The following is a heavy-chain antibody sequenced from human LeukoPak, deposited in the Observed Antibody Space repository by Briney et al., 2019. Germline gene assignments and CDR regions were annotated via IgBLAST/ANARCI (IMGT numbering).Heavy chain of an antibody. CDR1: GFTFSTYE. V-gene: IGHV3-23*01. CDR3: AKDPSDYPYYYYMDV. Sequence: GGSLTLSCAASGFTFSTYEMNWVRQAPGKGLEWVSAISGSGGSTYYADSVKGRFTISRDNSKNTLYLQMNSLRAEDTAVYYCAKDPSDYPYYYYMDVWGKGTTVTVSS. D-gene: IGHD4-17*01. CDR2: ISGSGGST. J-gene: IGHJ6*03.